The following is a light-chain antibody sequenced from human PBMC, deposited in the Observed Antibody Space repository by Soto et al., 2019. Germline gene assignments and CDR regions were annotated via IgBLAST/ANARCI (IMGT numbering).Light chain of an antibody. J-gene: IGKJ2*01. CDR1: HSINTY. V-gene: IGKV1-39*01. CDR2: SAS. Sequence: DIQMTQSPASLPASVGDRVTISCRASHSINTYLNWYQQTPGKAPRLVIYSASTLQSGVPSRFSGSGSGTDFTLTITNLQPEDFATYSCQQSSRTPYTFGQGTKVAIK. CDR3: QQSSRTPYT.